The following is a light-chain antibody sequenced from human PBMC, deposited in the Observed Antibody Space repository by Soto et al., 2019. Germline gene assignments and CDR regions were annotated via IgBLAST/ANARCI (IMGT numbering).Light chain of an antibody. Sequence: QSALTQPASVSGSPGQSITISCAGSISDVGSSNLVSWYQQHPGKVPKLIIYEGNRRPSGVSSRFSGSNSGKTASLTLSGLQAEDEADYYCCSYVGARRYVFVIATKVTVL. CDR2: EGN. CDR3: CSYVGARRYV. CDR1: ISDVGSSNL. J-gene: IGLJ1*01. V-gene: IGLV2-23*01.